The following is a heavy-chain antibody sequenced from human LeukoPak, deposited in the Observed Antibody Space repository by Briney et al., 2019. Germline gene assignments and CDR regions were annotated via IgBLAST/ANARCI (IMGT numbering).Heavy chain of an antibody. Sequence: GGSLRLSCAASGFTFDDYAMHWVRQGPGRDLEWVSGISWNSGSVGYADSVKGRFTISRDNSRNSLYLQMNSLRTEDTALYYCARGEGYCSSTSCQARYYYYGMDVWGQGTTVTVSS. V-gene: IGHV3-9*01. D-gene: IGHD2-2*01. CDR2: ISWNSGSV. J-gene: IGHJ6*02. CDR1: GFTFDDYA. CDR3: ARGEGYCSSTSCQARYYYYGMDV.